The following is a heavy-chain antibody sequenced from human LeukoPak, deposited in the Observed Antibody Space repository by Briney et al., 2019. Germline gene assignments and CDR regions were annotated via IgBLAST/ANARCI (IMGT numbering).Heavy chain of an antibody. D-gene: IGHD2/OR15-2a*01. CDR3: ASFSIRTGAYYLDV. Sequence: GGSLRLSCVASGFTFSTYNMNWVRQAPGKGLEWVSHISPRGTTRYYADSVKGRFTISRDNAKNSPYLKMSRLRVEDSAVYYCASFSIRTGAYYLDVWGKGTTVAVSS. J-gene: IGHJ6*03. V-gene: IGHV3-48*04. CDR2: ISPRGTTR. CDR1: GFTFSTYN.